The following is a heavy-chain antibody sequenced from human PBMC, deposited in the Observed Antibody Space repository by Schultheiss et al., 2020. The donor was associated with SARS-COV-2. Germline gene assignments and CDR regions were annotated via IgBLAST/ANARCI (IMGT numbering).Heavy chain of an antibody. J-gene: IGHJ6*02. CDR3: ARLPLPSGSGTLEYYHYYYGMDV. CDR1: GYKFTTYW. V-gene: IGHV5-51*01. CDR2: IYPGDSDT. D-gene: IGHD3-10*01. Sequence: GGSLRLSCKGSGYKFTTYWIGWVRQMPGKGLEWLGMIYPGDSDTRYSPSFQGQVTISADKSISTAYLQWSSLKASDTAMYYCARLPLPSGSGTLEYYHYYYGMDVWGQGTTVTVSS.